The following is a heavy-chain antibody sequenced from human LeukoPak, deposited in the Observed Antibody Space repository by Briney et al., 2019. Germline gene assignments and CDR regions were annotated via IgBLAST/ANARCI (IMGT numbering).Heavy chain of an antibody. CDR1: GGSISSYY. J-gene: IGHJ4*02. Sequence: PSETLSLTCTVSGGSISSYYWSWIRQPPGKGLEWIGYIYYSGSTNYNPSLKSRVTISVDTSKNQFSLKLSSVTAADTAVYYCARVRDYDKGYYFDYWGQGTLVTVSS. CDR3: ARVRDYDKGYYFDY. D-gene: IGHD3-9*01. CDR2: IYYSGST. V-gene: IGHV4-59*01.